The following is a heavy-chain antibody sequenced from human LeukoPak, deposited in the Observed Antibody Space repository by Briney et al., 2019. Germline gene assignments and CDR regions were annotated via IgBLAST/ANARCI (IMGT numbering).Heavy chain of an antibody. Sequence: GGSLRLSCAASGFTLSSYAMSWVRQAPGEGLEWVSAISGSGGSTYYADSVKGRFTISRDNSKNTLYLQMNSLRAEDTAVYFCARIDSTNSGYFDYWGQGTLVTVSS. CDR1: GFTLSSYA. CDR3: ARIDSTNSGYFDY. V-gene: IGHV3-23*01. J-gene: IGHJ4*02. D-gene: IGHD2-2*01. CDR2: ISGSGGST.